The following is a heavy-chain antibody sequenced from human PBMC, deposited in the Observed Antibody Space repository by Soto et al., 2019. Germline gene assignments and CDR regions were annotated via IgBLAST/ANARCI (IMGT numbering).Heavy chain of an antibody. V-gene: IGHV4-59*08. Sequence: SETLSLTCTVSCGSISTYYWSWIRQPPGKGLEWIGYISYSGSTNYNPSLKSRVTMSVDTSKNQFSLRLSSVTAADTAVYYCARHDKYCSGGSCYYVWFDPWGQGTPVTVSS. D-gene: IGHD2-15*01. CDR3: ARHDKYCSGGSCYYVWFDP. J-gene: IGHJ5*02. CDR1: CGSISTYY. CDR2: ISYSGST.